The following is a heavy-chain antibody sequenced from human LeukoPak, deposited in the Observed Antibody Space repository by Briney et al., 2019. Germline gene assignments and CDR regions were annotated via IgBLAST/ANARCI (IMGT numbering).Heavy chain of an antibody. CDR1: GYSFTTYW. CDR2: IYPGDSDA. J-gene: IGHJ6*02. D-gene: IGHD1-1*01. Sequence: GESLKISCKGSGYSFTTYWLVWVRQMPGKGLELMGIIYPGDSDARYSPSFQGQVTISADKSISTAYLQWSSLKASDTAMYYCAREARRERRGYGMDVWGQGTTVTVSS. V-gene: IGHV5-51*01. CDR3: AREARRERRGYGMDV.